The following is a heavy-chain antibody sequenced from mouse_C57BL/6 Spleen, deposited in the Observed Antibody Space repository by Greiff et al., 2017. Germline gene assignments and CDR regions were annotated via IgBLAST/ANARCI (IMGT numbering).Heavy chain of an antibody. V-gene: IGHV3-6*01. CDR2: ISYDGSN. Sequence: VQLKQSGPGLVKPSQSLSLTCSVTGYSITSGYYWNWIRQFPGNKLEWMGYISYDGSNNYNPSLKNRISITRDTSKNQFFLKLNSVTTEDTATYYCARGIYYDNYYAMDYWGQGTSVTVSS. D-gene: IGHD2-4*01. CDR1: GYSITSGYY. CDR3: ARGIYYDNYYAMDY. J-gene: IGHJ4*01.